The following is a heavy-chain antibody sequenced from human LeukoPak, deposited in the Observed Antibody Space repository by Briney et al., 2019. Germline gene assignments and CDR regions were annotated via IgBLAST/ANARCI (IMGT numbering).Heavy chain of an antibody. D-gene: IGHD2-15*01. CDR1: GDSISSGSYY. V-gene: IGHV4-39*07. J-gene: IGHJ4*02. Sequence: SETLSLTCTVSGDSISSGSYYWGWIRQPPGKGLEWIGNIYYRGNTYFNPSLKSRVIISVDTSKNQFSLKLTSVTAADTAVYYCARAHRLVLHYFDSWGQGTLVTVSS. CDR3: ARAHRLVLHYFDS. CDR2: IYYRGNT.